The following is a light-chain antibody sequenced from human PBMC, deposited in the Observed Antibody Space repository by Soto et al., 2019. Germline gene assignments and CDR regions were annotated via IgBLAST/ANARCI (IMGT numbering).Light chain of an antibody. V-gene: IGKV1-39*01. CDR1: QSISNY. Sequence: DIPMTQSPSSLSASVGDRVTITCRASQSISNYLIWYQQKPGKAPKFLIYATSILRCGVPSRFSGSGSGTDFTLTISTLQPEDFATYSSQHNLSYPRTFGQGTRLEIK. CDR2: ATS. J-gene: IGKJ5*01. CDR3: QHNLSYPRT.